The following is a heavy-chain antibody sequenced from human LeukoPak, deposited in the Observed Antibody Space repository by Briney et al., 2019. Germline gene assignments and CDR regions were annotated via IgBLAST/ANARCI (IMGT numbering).Heavy chain of an antibody. CDR2: IIPIFGTA. Sequence: SVKVSCKASGGTFSSYAISWVRQAPGQGLEWMGGIIPIFGTANYAQKFQGRVTITADKSTSTAYMELSSLRSEDTAVYYCARGGQGDSSSWYVYWGQGTLVTVSS. CDR1: GGTFSSYA. J-gene: IGHJ4*02. CDR3: ARGGQGDSSSWYVY. V-gene: IGHV1-69*06. D-gene: IGHD6-13*01.